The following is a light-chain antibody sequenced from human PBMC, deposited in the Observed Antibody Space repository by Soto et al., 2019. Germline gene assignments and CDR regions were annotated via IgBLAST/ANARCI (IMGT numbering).Light chain of an antibody. CDR1: SSNIGAGYD. CDR3: QSYDSSLSGYV. J-gene: IGLJ1*01. V-gene: IGLV1-40*01. Sequence: QSVLTQPPSVSGAPGQRVTISCTGSSSNIGAGYDVNWYQQLPGTAPKFLIFGNSNRPSGVPDRFFGSKSGTSASLAITGLQAEDEADYYCQSYDSSLSGYVFGTGTKLTVL. CDR2: GNS.